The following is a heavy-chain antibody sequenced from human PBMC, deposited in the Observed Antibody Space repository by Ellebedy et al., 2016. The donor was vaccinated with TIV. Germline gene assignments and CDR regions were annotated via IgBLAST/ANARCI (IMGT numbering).Heavy chain of an antibody. V-gene: IGHV3-48*03. CDR3: ASGFRHYGAYDI. J-gene: IGHJ3*02. Sequence: GESLKISXAASGFTFSSYDMNWVRQAPGKGLEWISYITSDSTTKLYADSVKGRFTISRDNGKNTLYLQMNSLRGEDTAIYYCASGFRHYGAYDIWGQGTMVTVSS. CDR2: ITSDSTTK. D-gene: IGHD3-16*01. CDR1: GFTFSSYD.